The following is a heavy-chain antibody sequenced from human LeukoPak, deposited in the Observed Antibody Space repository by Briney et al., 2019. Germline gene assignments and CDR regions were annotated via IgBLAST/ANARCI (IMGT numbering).Heavy chain of an antibody. CDR3: ARGPYYDTSRTSAFDI. D-gene: IGHD3-22*01. J-gene: IGHJ3*02. CDR2: IYHSGST. CDR1: GGSISSGGYS. V-gene: IGHV4-30-2*01. Sequence: SETLSLTCAVSGGSISSGGYSWSWIRQPPGKGLEWIGYIYHSGSTYYNPSLKSRVTMSVDTSKNHFSLKLTSVTAADTAVYYCARGPYYDTSRTSAFDIWGQGTMVTVSS.